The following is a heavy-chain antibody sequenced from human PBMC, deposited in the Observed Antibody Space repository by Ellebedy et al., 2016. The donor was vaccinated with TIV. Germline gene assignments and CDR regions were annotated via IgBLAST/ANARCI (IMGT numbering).Heavy chain of an antibody. CDR3: ARQKMVYYFDY. CDR2: IYTSGST. J-gene: IGHJ4*02. V-gene: IGHV4-61*02. D-gene: IGHD2-8*01. CDR1: GGSISSGSYY. Sequence: LRLXCTVSGGSISSGSYYWSWIRQPAGKGLEWIGRIYTSGSTNYSPSLKSRVTISVDTSKNQFSLKLSSVTAADTAVYYCARQKMVYYFDYWGQGTLVTVSS.